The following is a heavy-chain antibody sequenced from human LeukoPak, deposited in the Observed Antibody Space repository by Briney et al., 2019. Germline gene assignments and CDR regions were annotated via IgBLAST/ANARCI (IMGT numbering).Heavy chain of an antibody. CDR3: ATEDYGDYVRSGGFDY. J-gene: IGHJ4*02. Sequence: ASVKVSCKVSGYTLTELSMRWVRQAPGKGLEWMGGFDPEDGETIYAQKFQGRVTMTEDTSTDTAYMELSSLRSEDTAVYYCATEDYGDYVRSGGFDYWGQGTLVTVSS. CDR2: FDPEDGET. V-gene: IGHV1-24*01. D-gene: IGHD4-17*01. CDR1: GYTLTELS.